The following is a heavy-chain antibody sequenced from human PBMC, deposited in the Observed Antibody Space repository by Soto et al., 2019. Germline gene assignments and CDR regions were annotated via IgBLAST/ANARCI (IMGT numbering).Heavy chain of an antibody. D-gene: IGHD4-17*01. CDR1: GGSISSSRW. CDR2: VYHSGSA. V-gene: IGHV4-4*02. CDR3: VRDVRRYYSDQFDS. J-gene: IGHJ4*02. Sequence: QVLLQQSGPGLVKPSGTLSLTCGVSGGSISSSRWWSWVRQPPGKGLEWLGEVYHSGSANYNPSLKSRISISVDRSRNQLSLNLTSVTAADTAVYYCVRDVRRYYSDQFDSWGQGILVIVSS.